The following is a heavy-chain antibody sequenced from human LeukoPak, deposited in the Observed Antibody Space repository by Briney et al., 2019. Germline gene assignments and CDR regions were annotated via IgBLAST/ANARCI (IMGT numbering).Heavy chain of an antibody. Sequence: PSETLSLTCTVSGGSISSCYWTWIRQPAGKGLEWIGRIYASGTSNYNPSLKSRVTISADKSKNQFSLRLSSVTAADTAVYYCARGLDGYGTFDYWGQGTLVTVSS. J-gene: IGHJ4*02. CDR1: GGSISSCY. CDR3: ARGLDGYGTFDY. CDR2: IYASGTS. V-gene: IGHV4-4*07. D-gene: IGHD5-24*01.